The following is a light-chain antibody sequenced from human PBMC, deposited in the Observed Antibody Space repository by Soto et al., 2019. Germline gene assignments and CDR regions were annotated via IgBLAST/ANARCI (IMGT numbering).Light chain of an antibody. CDR1: QSVGSY. CDR3: QQRSNWPPLT. CDR2: DAS. Sequence: EIVLTQSPATLSLSPGERATLSCRASQSVGSYLAWYQQKPGQAPRLLIYDASNRATGIPARFSGSGSGIDFTLTISSLEPEDFAVYYCQQRSNWPPLTFGQGTRLEIK. V-gene: IGKV3-11*01. J-gene: IGKJ5*01.